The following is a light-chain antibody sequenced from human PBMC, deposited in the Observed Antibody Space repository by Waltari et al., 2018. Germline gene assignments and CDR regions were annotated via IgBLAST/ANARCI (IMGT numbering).Light chain of an antibody. CDR2: AAS. J-gene: IGKJ4*01. CDR3: QQYNFWPSLT. V-gene: IGKV3-15*01. Sequence: EIVMTQSPVTLSVSPSERATLSCRASQSVSSDLAWYQQKPGQAPRLLIYAASTRATGIPARFSGSGSGTEFTLTISSLQSEDSAVYYYQQYNFWPSLTFGGGTKVEIK. CDR1: QSVSSD.